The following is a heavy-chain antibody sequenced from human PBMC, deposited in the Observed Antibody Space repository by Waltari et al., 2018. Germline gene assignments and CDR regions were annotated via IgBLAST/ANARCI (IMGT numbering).Heavy chain of an antibody. CDR2: IYYSGST. J-gene: IGHJ6*02. D-gene: IGHD6-13*01. Sequence: QVQLQESGPGLVKPSETLSLTCTVSGGSISSHYWSWIRPPPGKGLEWIGYIYYSGSTNYNPSLKSRVTISVDTSKNQFSLKLSSVTAADTAVYYCARMGQQLVTSYYYYGMDVWGQGTTVTVSS. CDR3: ARMGQQLVTSYYYYGMDV. CDR1: GGSISSHY. V-gene: IGHV4-59*11.